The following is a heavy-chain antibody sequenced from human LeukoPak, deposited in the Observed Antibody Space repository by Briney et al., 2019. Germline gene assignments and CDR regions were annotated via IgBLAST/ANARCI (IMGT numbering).Heavy chain of an antibody. D-gene: IGHD1-26*01. Sequence: GGSLRLSCAASGFTFSSYGMHWVRQAPGKGLEWVAVISYDGSEKYYVDSVKGRFTISRDNAKNSLYLQMNSLRAEDTAVYYCASGSYCDCWGQGTLVTVSS. CDR3: ASGSYCDC. J-gene: IGHJ4*02. CDR2: ISYDGSEK. V-gene: IGHV3-30*03. CDR1: GFTFSSYG.